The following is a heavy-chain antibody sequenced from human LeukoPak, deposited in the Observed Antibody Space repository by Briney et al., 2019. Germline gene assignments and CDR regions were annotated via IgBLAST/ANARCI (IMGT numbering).Heavy chain of an antibody. CDR1: GGSMSSYY. J-gene: IGHJ4*02. CDR3: ARGARAGYNLEPFDY. V-gene: IGHV4-59*08. D-gene: IGHD5-24*01. Sequence: SETLSLTCTISGGSMSSYYWSWIRQPPGKGLEWIGYIYYSGSTKYNPSLKSRVTISVDTSKSQFSLKLSSVTAADTAVYYCARGARAGYNLEPFDYWGQGTLVTVSS. CDR2: IYYSGST.